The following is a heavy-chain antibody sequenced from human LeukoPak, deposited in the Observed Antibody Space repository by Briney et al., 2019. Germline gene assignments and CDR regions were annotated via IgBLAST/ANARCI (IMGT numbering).Heavy chain of an antibody. J-gene: IGHJ5*02. Sequence: GASVKVSCKASGYTFTSYDINWVRQATGQGLEWMGWMNPNSGNTGYAQEFQGRVTMTRNTSISTAYMELSSLRSEDTAVYYCARVRYCSGGSCYGDWFDPWGQGTLVTVSS. V-gene: IGHV1-8*01. CDR2: MNPNSGNT. D-gene: IGHD2-15*01. CDR1: GYTFTSYD. CDR3: ARVRYCSGGSCYGDWFDP.